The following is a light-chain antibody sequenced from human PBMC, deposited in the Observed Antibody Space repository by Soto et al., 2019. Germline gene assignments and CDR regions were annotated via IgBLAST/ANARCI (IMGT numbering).Light chain of an antibody. J-gene: IGKJ3*01. CDR3: QQRANGVT. CDR2: GAS. CDR1: ESISRDY. Sequence: EIVLTQSPGTLSLSPGQRATLSCRASESISRDYLAWYQQRLGQAPRLLIYGASSGATGIPDRFSGSGSGTDFTLTINSLEPEDIAVYYCQQRANGVTFGPGTKVEIK. V-gene: IGKV3D-20*02.